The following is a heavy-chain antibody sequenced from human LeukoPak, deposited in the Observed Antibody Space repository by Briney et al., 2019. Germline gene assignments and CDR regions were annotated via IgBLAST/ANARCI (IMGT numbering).Heavy chain of an antibody. CDR3: ARDLGSSYGYSNGWTYYYGMDV. D-gene: IGHD5-18*01. CDR1: GGSISSYY. CDR2: IYYSGST. Sequence: KPSETLSLTCTVSGGSISSYYWSWIRQPPGRGLEWIGYIYYSGSTNYNPSLKSRVTISVDTSKNQFSLKLSSVTAADTAVYYCARDLGSSYGYSNGWTYYYGMDVWGQGTTVTVSS. J-gene: IGHJ6*02. V-gene: IGHV4-59*01.